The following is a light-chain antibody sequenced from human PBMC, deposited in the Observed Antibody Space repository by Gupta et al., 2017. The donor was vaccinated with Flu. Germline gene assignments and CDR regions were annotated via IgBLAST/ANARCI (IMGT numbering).Light chain of an antibody. Sequence: DIVLTQSQLSLPVTPEETSSISCKSSESLLHSNGCNYLDWYLQKPGQSPQLLIYWGSNRASGVPDRFSGSGSGTDFTLEISRVVADDVGVYYCMQARQTPFTFGPGTKVDI. CDR2: WGS. J-gene: IGKJ3*01. V-gene: IGKV2-28*01. CDR3: MQARQTPFT. CDR1: ESLLHSNGCNY.